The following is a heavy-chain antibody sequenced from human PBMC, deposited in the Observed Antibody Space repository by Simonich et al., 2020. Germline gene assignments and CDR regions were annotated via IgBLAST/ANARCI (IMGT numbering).Heavy chain of an antibody. CDR3: TREKGDYYDSSGYYAFDI. J-gene: IGHJ3*02. Sequence: EVQLVESGGGLVQPGRSLRLSCTASGFTFGDYAMSCFRQAPGEGLEWVGFIRSKAYGGTTEYAASVKGRFTISRDDSKSIAYLQMNSLKTEDTAVYYCTREKGDYYDSSGYYAFDIWGQGTMVTVSS. V-gene: IGHV3-49*03. D-gene: IGHD3-22*01. CDR1: GFTFGDYA. CDR2: IRSKAYGGTT.